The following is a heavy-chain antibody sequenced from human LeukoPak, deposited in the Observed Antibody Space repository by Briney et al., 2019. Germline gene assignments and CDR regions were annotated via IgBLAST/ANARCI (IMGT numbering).Heavy chain of an antibody. D-gene: IGHD1-26*01. J-gene: IGHJ4*02. V-gene: IGHV2-70*01. Sequence: SGPALVKPTQTLTLTCTFSGFSLSTSGMCVSWIRQPPGKALEWLALIDWDNAKYYSTSLKTRLTISKDTSKNQVVLTVTNMDPVDTATYYCARTRLVGSTMNPYFDYWGQGTLVTGSS. CDR2: IDWDNAK. CDR1: GFSLSTSGMC. CDR3: ARTRLVGSTMNPYFDY.